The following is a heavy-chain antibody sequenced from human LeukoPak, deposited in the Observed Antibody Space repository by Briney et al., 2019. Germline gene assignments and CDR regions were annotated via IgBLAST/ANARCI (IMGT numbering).Heavy chain of an antibody. CDR1: GYTFTSYG. J-gene: IGHJ5*02. CDR2: ISAYNGNT. D-gene: IGHD6-13*01. Sequence: ASAKVPCKASGYTFTSYGISWVRQAPGQGLEWMGWISAYNGNTNYAQKLQGRVTMTTETSTSTAYMELRSLRSDDTAVYYCARGHGSSSWYTWFDPWGQGTLVTVSS. CDR3: ARGHGSSSWYTWFDP. V-gene: IGHV1-18*01.